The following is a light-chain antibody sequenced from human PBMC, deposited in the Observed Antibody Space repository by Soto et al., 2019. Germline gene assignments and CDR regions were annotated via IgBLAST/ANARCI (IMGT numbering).Light chain of an antibody. J-gene: IGKJ1*01. CDR3: QLYGTSPRT. CDR1: QSISTS. V-gene: IGKV3-20*01. Sequence: EIVLTQSPGTLSLSPGERATLSCRASQSISTSLAWYQQEPGQAPRLLIYAAASRDTGIPDRFSGSGSGTDFPLTIRSLEPEDFAAYYCQLYGTSPRTFGQGTKVEIK. CDR2: AAA.